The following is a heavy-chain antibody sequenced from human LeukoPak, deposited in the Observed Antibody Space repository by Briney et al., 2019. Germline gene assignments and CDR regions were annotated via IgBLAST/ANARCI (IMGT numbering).Heavy chain of an antibody. CDR3: ARMAYDILTGYFQPNWFDP. Sequence: ASVKVSCKASGYTFSNYGISWVRQAPGQGLEWMGWISGYNGNTKNAQKFQARVSMTTDTSTTTAYMELRSLRSDDTAVYYCARMAYDILTGYFQPNWFDPWGQGTLVTVSS. V-gene: IGHV1-18*01. J-gene: IGHJ5*02. CDR1: GYTFSNYG. CDR2: ISGYNGNT. D-gene: IGHD3-9*01.